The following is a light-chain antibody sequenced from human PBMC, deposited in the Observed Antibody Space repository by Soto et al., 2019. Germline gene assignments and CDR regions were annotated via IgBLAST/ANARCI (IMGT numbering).Light chain of an antibody. CDR1: SSDVGAYNS. J-gene: IGLJ1*01. Sequence: QSALTQPASVSGSPGQSITISCTGTSSDVGAYNSVSWYQQEPGKAPKLMIYEVTNRPSGVSNRFSGSKSANTASLTISGLQAADEGDYYCSSYARSSTFVFGTGTKVTVL. CDR3: SSYARSSTFV. V-gene: IGLV2-14*01. CDR2: EVT.